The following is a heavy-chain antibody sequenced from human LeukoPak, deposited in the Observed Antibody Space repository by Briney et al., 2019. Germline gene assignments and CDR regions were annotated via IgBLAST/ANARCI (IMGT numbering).Heavy chain of an antibody. Sequence: GGSLRLSCAASGFTFSRYGMHWVRQAPGKGLEWVSVIYSGGSTYYADSVKGRFTISRDNSKNTLYLQMNSLRAEDTAVYYCARSGRWLSALDGGDAFDIWGQGTMVTVSS. D-gene: IGHD5-24*01. CDR2: IYSGGST. V-gene: IGHV3-66*01. J-gene: IGHJ3*02. CDR3: ARSGRWLSALDGGDAFDI. CDR1: GFTFSRYG.